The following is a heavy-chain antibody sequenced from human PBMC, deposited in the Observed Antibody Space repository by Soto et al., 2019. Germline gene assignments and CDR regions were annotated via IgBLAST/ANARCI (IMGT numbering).Heavy chain of an antibody. D-gene: IGHD3-10*01. CDR3: ARVKRSYYHFIPGPPAYGMDV. Sequence: PSETLSLTCTVSGGSISSSSYYWGWIRQPPGKGLEWIGSIYYSGSTNYNPSLKSRVTISVDTSKNQFSLKLSSVTAADTAVYYCARVKRSYYHFIPGPPAYGMDVWGQGTTVTVSS. V-gene: IGHV4-39*07. J-gene: IGHJ6*02. CDR2: IYYSGST. CDR1: GGSISSSSYY.